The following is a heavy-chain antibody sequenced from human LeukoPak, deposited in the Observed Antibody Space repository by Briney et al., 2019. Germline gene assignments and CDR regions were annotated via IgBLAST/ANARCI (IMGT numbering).Heavy chain of an antibody. D-gene: IGHD6-19*01. CDR3: ARLPPYSSGWYEDY. V-gene: IGHV4-39*01. J-gene: IGHJ4*02. Sequence: SETLSLTCTVSGGSISSSSYYWGRIRQPPGKGLEWIANIYYSGSTYYNPSLKSRVTISVDTSKNQLSLKLRSVTAADTALYYCARLPPYSSGWYEDYWGQGTLVTVSS. CDR2: IYYSGST. CDR1: GGSISSSSYY.